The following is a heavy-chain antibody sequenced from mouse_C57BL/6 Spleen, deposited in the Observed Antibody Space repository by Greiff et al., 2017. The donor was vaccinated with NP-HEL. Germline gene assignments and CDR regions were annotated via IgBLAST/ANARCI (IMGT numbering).Heavy chain of an antibody. CDR3: AETAQAHYYAMDY. Sequence: QVQLKESGPELVKPGASVKISCKASGYAFSSSWMNWVKQRPGKGLEWIGRIYPGDGDTNYNGKFKGKATLTADKSSSTAYMQLSSLTSEDSAVYFCAETAQAHYYAMDYWGQGTSVTVSS. D-gene: IGHD3-2*02. J-gene: IGHJ4*01. CDR1: GYAFSSSW. V-gene: IGHV1-82*01. CDR2: IYPGDGDT.